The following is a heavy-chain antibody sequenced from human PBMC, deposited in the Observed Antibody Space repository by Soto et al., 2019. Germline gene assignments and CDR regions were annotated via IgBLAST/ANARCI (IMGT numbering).Heavy chain of an antibody. Sequence: GASVKVSCKASGYTFTSYNINWVRQATGQGLEWMGWMNPNSGDTGYAQKFQGRVTMTRNTSISTAYMELSSLRSEDTAVYYCSYSYGEGAFDIWGQGTMVTVSS. CDR3: SYSYGEGAFDI. CDR1: GYTFTSYN. V-gene: IGHV1-8*01. CDR2: MNPNSGDT. D-gene: IGHD5-18*01. J-gene: IGHJ3*02.